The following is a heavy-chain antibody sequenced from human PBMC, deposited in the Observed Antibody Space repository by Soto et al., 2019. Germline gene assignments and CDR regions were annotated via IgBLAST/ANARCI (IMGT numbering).Heavy chain of an antibody. V-gene: IGHV1-69*12. Sequence: QVQLVQSGAEVKKPGSSVKVSCKASGGTFSSYAISWVRQAPGQGLEWMGGIIPICGTANYAQKFQGRVTITADESTSKAYMELRSLRSEDTDVYYCARVRGAAAAPLDYWGQGTLVTVSS. CDR3: ARVRGAAAAPLDY. CDR2: IIPICGTA. J-gene: IGHJ4*02. CDR1: GGTFSSYA. D-gene: IGHD6-13*01.